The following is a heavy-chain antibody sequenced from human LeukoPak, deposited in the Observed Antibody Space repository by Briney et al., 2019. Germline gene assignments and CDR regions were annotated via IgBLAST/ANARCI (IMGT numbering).Heavy chain of an antibody. CDR2: INHSGST. CDR1: GGSFSGYY. V-gene: IGHV4-34*01. Sequence: SETLSLTCAAYGGSFSGYYWSWVRQPPGKGLEWIGEINHSGSTNYNPSLKSRVTISVDTSKNQFSLKLSSVTAADTAVYYCARGGCSGSSCYEDAFDIWGQGTMVTVSS. CDR3: ARGGCSGSSCYEDAFDI. J-gene: IGHJ3*02. D-gene: IGHD2-15*01.